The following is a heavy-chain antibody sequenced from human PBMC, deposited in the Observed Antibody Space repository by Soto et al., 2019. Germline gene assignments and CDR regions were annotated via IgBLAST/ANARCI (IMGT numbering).Heavy chain of an antibody. J-gene: IGHJ3*02. CDR3: ARYGTYYGDIWGSYRSDDSFDI. Sequence: GGSLRLSCAASGFSFTTYSMNWVRQAPGKGLEWVSSISSSSSYIYYADSVRGRFTISRDNAKNSLYLQMNSLRAEDTAVYYCARYGTYYGDIWGSYRSDDSFDIWGQGTMVTVSS. CDR2: ISSSSSYI. D-gene: IGHD3-16*02. CDR1: GFSFTTYS. V-gene: IGHV3-21*01.